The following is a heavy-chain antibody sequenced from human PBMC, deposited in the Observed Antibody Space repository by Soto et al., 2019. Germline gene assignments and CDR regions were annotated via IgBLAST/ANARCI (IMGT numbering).Heavy chain of an antibody. D-gene: IGHD6-6*01. J-gene: IGHJ6*02. Sequence: QVQLVQSGAEVKKPGSSVKVSCKASGGTFSSYAISWVRQAPGQGLEWMGGIIPIFGTANYAQKFQGRVTITADESTSTAYMELRSLRSEDTAVYYCATCIAARLGLVFPQRYYYYGMDVWGQGTTVTVSS. CDR3: ATCIAARLGLVFPQRYYYYGMDV. CDR1: GGTFSSYA. V-gene: IGHV1-69*01. CDR2: IIPIFGTA.